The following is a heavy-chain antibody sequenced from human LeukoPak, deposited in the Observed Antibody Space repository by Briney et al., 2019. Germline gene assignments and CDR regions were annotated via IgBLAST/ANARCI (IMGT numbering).Heavy chain of an antibody. J-gene: IGHJ1*01. CDR3: ARDPRYTTGSD. D-gene: IGHD1-14*01. CDR1: VFTFRNYE. V-gene: IGHV3-48*03. Sequence: GGSLRLSCVASVFTFRNYEMNWVRQAPGKGLEWVSYISGGGYTKYYADSVKGRFTISRDNAQNSLYLQMNSLRAEDTAVYYCARDPRYTTGSDWGQGTLVTVSS. CDR2: ISGGGYTK.